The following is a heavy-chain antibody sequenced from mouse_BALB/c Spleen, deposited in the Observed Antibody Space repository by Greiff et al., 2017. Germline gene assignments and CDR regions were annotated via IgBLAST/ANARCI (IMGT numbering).Heavy chain of an antibody. Sequence: QVTLKESGPGILQPSQTLSLTCSFSGFSLSTSGMGVGWLRQPSGKGLEWLAHIWWDDDKRYNPALKSRLTISKDTSSNQVFLKIASVDTADTATYYCARIITTVPRYFDVWGAGTTVTVSS. D-gene: IGHD1-1*01. CDR2: IWWDDDK. CDR3: ARIITTVPRYFDV. J-gene: IGHJ1*01. CDR1: GFSLSTSGMG. V-gene: IGHV8-8*01.